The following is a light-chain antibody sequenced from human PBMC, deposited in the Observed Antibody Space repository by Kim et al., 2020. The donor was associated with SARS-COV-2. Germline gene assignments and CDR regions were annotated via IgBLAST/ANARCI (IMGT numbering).Light chain of an antibody. CDR2: DVS. J-gene: IGLJ2*01. CDR1: SSDVGGYNS. V-gene: IGLV2-14*01. CDR3: SSYTSSSGV. Sequence: QSALTQPASVSGSPGQSITISCTGTSSDVGGYNSVSWYQQHPGKAPKLMIYDVSKRPSGVSNRFSGSKSGNTASLTISGLQAEDEADYYCSSYTSSSGVFGGGTQLTVL.